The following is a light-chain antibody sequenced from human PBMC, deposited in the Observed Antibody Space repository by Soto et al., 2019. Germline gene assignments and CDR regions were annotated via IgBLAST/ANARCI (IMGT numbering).Light chain of an antibody. CDR2: EVS. CDR3: SSYTSSSTLENV. Sequence: QSSRTQCASEYVSPGNSITISCTGTSSDVGGYNYVSWYQQHPGKAPKLMIYEVSNRPSGVSNRFSGSKSGNTASLTISGLQAEDEADYYCSSYTSSSTLENVFVNGTNGTVL. V-gene: IGLV2-14*01. J-gene: IGLJ1*01. CDR1: SSDVGGYNY.